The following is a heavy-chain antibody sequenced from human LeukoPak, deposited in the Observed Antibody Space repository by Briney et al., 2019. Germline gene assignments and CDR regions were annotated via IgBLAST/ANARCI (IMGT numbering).Heavy chain of an antibody. V-gene: IGHV4-4*07. CDR3: ARQGYTASYYFLDY. J-gene: IGHJ4*02. D-gene: IGHD1-26*01. CDR2: IYTTGAT. CDR1: GGSIRSYF. Sequence: SETLSLTCTVFGGSIRSYFWGWVRQPAGKGLEWIGRIYTTGATFYNPSLKTRLTMSIDTSKNQFSLRLTSVVAADTAVYYCARQGYTASYYFLDYWSQGTLVTVSS.